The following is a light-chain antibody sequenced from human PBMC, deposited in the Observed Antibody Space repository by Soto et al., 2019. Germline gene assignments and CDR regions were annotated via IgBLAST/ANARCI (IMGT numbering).Light chain of an antibody. Sequence: QSALTQPRSVSGSPGQSVTISCTGTGSDVGRYDYVSWYQQYPGKAPKIIIHDVTKWPSGVPDRFSGSKSGTSATLGITGLQTGDEADYYCATWDSSLSGGVFGTGTKLTVL. CDR3: ATWDSSLSGGV. CDR1: GSDVGRYDY. J-gene: IGLJ1*01. CDR2: DVT. V-gene: IGLV2-11*01.